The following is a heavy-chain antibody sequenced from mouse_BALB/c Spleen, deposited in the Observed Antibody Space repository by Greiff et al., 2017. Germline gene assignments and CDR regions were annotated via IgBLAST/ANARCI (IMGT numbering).Heavy chain of an antibody. J-gene: IGHJ3*01. V-gene: IGHV1-54*01. CDR1: GYAFTNYL. CDR3: ARSKERWFAY. CDR2: INPGSGGT. Sequence: VQLQESGAELVRPGTSVKVSCKASGYAFTNYLIEWVKQRPGQGLEWIGVINPGSGGTNYNEKFKGKATLTADKSSSTAYMQLSSLTSDDSAVYFCARSKERWFAYWGQGTLVTVSA.